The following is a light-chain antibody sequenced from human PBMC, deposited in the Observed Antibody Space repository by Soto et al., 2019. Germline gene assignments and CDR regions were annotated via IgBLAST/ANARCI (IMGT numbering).Light chain of an antibody. CDR1: QSSSNF. J-gene: IGKJ5*01. CDR2: AAS. V-gene: IGKV1-39*01. Sequence: GARVTVTCRASQSSSNFLNWYQQKPGKAPKLLIYAASTLQSGVPSRFSGSGSGTDFTLTISSLQPEDFATYYCQQTNSIPITFGQGTRLEIK. CDR3: QQTNSIPIT.